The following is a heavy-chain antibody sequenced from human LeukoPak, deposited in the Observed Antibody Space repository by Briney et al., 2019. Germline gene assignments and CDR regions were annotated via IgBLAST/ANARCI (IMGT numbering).Heavy chain of an antibody. CDR3: ARSFGSSWSYYYYYYGMDV. CDR1: GYTFTGYY. J-gene: IGHJ6*02. V-gene: IGHV1-2*04. Sequence: ASVKVSCKASGYTFTGYYMHWVRQAPGQGFEWMGWINPNSGGTNYAQKSQGWVTMTRDMFISTAYMELSRLRSDDTAVYYCARSFGSSWSYYYYYYGMDVWGQGTTVTVSS. D-gene: IGHD6-13*01. CDR2: INPNSGGT.